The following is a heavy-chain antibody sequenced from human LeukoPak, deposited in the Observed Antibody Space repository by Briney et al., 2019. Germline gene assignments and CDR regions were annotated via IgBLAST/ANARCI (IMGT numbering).Heavy chain of an antibody. D-gene: IGHD3-10*01. J-gene: IGHJ4*02. V-gene: IGHV3-23*01. Sequence: GGSLRLSCAASGFTFNTYAMSWVRQAPGKGLEWVSGISGSGGSTYYADSVKGRFTSSRDNSKNTLYLQMNSLRAEDTAVYYCSEGTDFDYWGQGTLVTVSS. CDR3: SEGTDFDY. CDR2: ISGSGGST. CDR1: GFTFNTYA.